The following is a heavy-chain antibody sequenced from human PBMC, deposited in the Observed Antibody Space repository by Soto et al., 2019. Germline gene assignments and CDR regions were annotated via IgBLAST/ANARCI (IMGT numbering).Heavy chain of an antibody. CDR2: ISGSGFST. D-gene: IGHD1-26*01. Sequence: VQLLESGGGLVQPGGSLRLSCAASGFTFSSYAMSWVRQAPGKGLEWVSAISGSGFSTYYADSVKGRFTVSRDTSKNTLFLQMNTLRAEDTAVYYCAKDPVHYPSDYFDYWGQGTLVTVSS. CDR1: GFTFSSYA. V-gene: IGHV3-23*01. CDR3: AKDPVHYPSDYFDY. J-gene: IGHJ4*02.